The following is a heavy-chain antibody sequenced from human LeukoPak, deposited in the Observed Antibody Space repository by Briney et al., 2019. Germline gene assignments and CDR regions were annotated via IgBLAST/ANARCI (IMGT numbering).Heavy chain of an antibody. D-gene: IGHD3-3*01. CDR2: INHSGST. CDR3: ARSQYDFWSGYYFDY. J-gene: IGHJ4*02. CDR1: GGSFSGYY. Sequence: PSETLSLTCAVYGGSFSGYYWSWIRQPPGKGLEWIGEINHSGSTNYNPSLKSRVTISVDTSKNQFSLKLSSATAADTAVYYCARSQYDFWSGYYFDYWGQGTLVTVSS. V-gene: IGHV4-34*01.